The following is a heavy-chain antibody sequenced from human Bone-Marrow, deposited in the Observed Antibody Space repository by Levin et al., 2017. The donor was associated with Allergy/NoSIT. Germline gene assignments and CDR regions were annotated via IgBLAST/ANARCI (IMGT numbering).Heavy chain of an antibody. Sequence: ASVKVSCKASGYTFTNAYINWVRLGPGQGPEWMGIIHPKIGTTTYAQKFQGRVTMTTDTSTSTAYLDLTGLTSEDTAVYFCVRSMYGVVLNNYFDLWGQGTLVTVSS. J-gene: IGHJ4*02. D-gene: IGHD3-3*01. CDR2: IHPKIGTT. CDR3: VRSMYGVVLNNYFDL. V-gene: IGHV1-46*01. CDR1: GYTFTNAY.